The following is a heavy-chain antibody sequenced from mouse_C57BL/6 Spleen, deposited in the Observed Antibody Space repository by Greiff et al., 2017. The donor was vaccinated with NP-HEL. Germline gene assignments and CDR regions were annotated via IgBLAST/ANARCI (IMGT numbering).Heavy chain of an antibody. CDR1: GYTFTSYW. D-gene: IGHD2-4*01. Sequence: EVQLQQSGTVLARPGASVKMSCKTSGYTFTSYWMHWVKQRPGQGLEWIGAIYPGNSDTSYNQKFKGKAKLTAVTSASTAYMELSSLTNEDSEVYYWTRWNYEYDEVYGEAMDYWGQGTSVTVSS. CDR2: IYPGNSDT. V-gene: IGHV1-5*01. J-gene: IGHJ4*01. CDR3: TRWNYEYDEVYGEAMDY.